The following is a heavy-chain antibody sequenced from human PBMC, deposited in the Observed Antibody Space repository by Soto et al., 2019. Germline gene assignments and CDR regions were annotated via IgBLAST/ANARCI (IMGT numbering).Heavy chain of an antibody. CDR1: GFTFDDYA. Sequence: EVQLVESGGGLVQPGRSLRLSCAASGFTFDDYAMHWVRKVPGKGLEWVSGISWNSGNIGYADSVKGRFTISRDNAKNSLYLQMNSLRVEDTALYYCAKDTYSSSPYYMDVWGKGTTVTVSS. V-gene: IGHV3-9*01. CDR3: AKDTYSSSPYYMDV. CDR2: ISWNSGNI. D-gene: IGHD6-6*01. J-gene: IGHJ6*03.